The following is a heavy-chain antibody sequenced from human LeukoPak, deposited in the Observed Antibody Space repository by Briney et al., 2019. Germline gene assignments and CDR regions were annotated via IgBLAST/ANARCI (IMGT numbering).Heavy chain of an antibody. J-gene: IGHJ5*02. D-gene: IGHD6-13*01. CDR1: GGSISSHY. CDR2: IYYSGST. Sequence: SETLSLTCTVSGGSISSHYWSWIRQPPGKGLEWIGYIYYSGSTNYNPSLKSRVTISVDTSKNQFPLKLSSVTAADTAVYYCARYSSSWPNWFDPWGQGTLVTVSS. CDR3: ARYSSSWPNWFDP. V-gene: IGHV4-59*11.